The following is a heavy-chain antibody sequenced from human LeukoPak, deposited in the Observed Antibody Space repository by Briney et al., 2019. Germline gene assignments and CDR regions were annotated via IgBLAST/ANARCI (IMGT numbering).Heavy chain of an antibody. D-gene: IGHD3-22*01. V-gene: IGHV4-34*12. CDR2: IFRSGTT. Sequence: SETLSLTCAVYGGSFSGYYWGWIRQPPGKGLEWIGSIFRSGTTYYNPSLRSRVTISVDTSKNQFSLKLSSVTAADTAVYYCARDSRNYYDSSGRYYFDYWGQGTLVTVSS. CDR3: ARDSRNYYDSSGRYYFDY. J-gene: IGHJ4*02. CDR1: GGSFSGYY.